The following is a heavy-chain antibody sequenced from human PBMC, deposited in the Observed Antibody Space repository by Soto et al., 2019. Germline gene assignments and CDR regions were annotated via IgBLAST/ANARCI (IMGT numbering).Heavy chain of an antibody. J-gene: IGHJ4*02. Sequence: GGSLRLSCAASGFTFSSYGMHWVRQAPGKGLEWVAVIWYDGSNKYYADSVKGRFTISRDNSKNTLYLQMNSLRAEDTAVYYCARAVFDYYDSSGYYPLDYWGQGTLVTVSS. CDR3: ARAVFDYYDSSGYYPLDY. CDR1: GFTFSSYG. V-gene: IGHV3-33*01. D-gene: IGHD3-22*01. CDR2: IWYDGSNK.